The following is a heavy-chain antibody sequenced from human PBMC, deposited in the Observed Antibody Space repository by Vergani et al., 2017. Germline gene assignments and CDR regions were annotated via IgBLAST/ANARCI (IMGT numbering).Heavy chain of an antibody. CDR2: IYHSAST. V-gene: IGHV4-38-2*02. D-gene: IGHD4-17*01. J-gene: IGHJ4*02. Sequence: QVQLQESGPGLVKPSETLSLTCTVSGYSISSGYYWGWIRQPPEKGLEWIGTIYHSASTYYNPSLESRVTISADTSTNQFSLKLTSVTAAETAVYYCARAQYEYGDGAGYPDYWGQGTMVTVSA. CDR3: ARAQYEYGDGAGYPDY. CDR1: GYSISSGYY.